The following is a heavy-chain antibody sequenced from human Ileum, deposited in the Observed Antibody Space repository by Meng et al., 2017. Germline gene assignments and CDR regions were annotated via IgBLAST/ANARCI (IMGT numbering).Heavy chain of an antibody. V-gene: IGHV4-34*01. D-gene: IGHD3-16*01. CDR2: INHSGST. CDR1: GGSFRGYY. Sequence: HGRLQQWGGGLFKPSETLSLHGAFYGGSFRGYYWSWIRQPPGKGLGWIGEINHSGSTNYNPSLKSRVTISVDTSKNQFSLKLSSVTAADTAVYYCARGGGRYGPDFDYWGQGTLVTVSS. CDR3: ARGGGRYGPDFDY. J-gene: IGHJ4*02.